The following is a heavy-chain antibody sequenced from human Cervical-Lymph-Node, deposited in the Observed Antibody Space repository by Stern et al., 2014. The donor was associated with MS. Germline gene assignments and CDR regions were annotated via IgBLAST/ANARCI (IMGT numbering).Heavy chain of an antibody. CDR1: GYTLTELS. Sequence: VHLVESGAEVKKPGASVKVSCKVSGYTLTELSIHWVRQAPGKGLEWMGGFGPEEGETIYAQKFQGKISMTEDTSTDTAYMELSNLRSEDTAVYYCATMVGATDDVFDYWGQGTLVTVSS. CDR3: ATMVGATDDVFDY. D-gene: IGHD1-26*01. CDR2: FGPEEGET. J-gene: IGHJ4*02. V-gene: IGHV1-24*01.